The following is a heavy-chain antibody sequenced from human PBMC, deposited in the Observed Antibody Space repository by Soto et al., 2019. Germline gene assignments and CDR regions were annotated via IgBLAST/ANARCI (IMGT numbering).Heavy chain of an antibody. CDR2: TYYRSKWYN. Sequence: PSQTLSLTCVISGDSVSSNSAAWNWIRQSPSRGLEWLGRTYYRSKWYNDYAVSVKSRITINPDTSKNQFSLQLNSVTPEDTAVYYCARGGYDDYVWGSYRPPYGMDVWGQGTTVTVSS. D-gene: IGHD3-16*02. CDR1: GDSVSSNSAA. V-gene: IGHV6-1*01. J-gene: IGHJ6*02. CDR3: ARGGYDDYVWGSYRPPYGMDV.